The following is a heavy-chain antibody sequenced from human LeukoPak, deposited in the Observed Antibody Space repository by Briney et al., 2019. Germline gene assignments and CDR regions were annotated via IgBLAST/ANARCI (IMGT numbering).Heavy chain of an antibody. CDR1: GFTFSSSA. D-gene: IGHD3-9*01. CDR2: ISGSGSGGST. V-gene: IGHV3-23*01. Sequence: GGSLRLSCAASGFTFSSSAMSWVRQAPGKGLEWVSNISGSGSGGSTYYADSVKGRFTISRDNSKNTLYLQMNSLRAEDTAVYYCARDGTYYDILTGYYNVRGFDYWGQGTLVTVSS. CDR3: ARDGTYYDILTGYYNVRGFDY. J-gene: IGHJ4*02.